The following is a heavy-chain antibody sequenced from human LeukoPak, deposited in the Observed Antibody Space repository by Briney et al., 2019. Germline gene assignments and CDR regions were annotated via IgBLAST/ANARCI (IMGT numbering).Heavy chain of an antibody. CDR3: ARAVRAPGTPENGFDL. Sequence: PGGSLRLSCAASGFTFSSYGMHWVRQAPGKGPEWVAVISRDDADSVRGRFTISRDNSMDTLYLQMNSLREEDMGFYFCARAVRAPGTPENGFDLWGQGTMVTVSS. CDR1: GFTFSSYG. J-gene: IGHJ3*01. D-gene: IGHD6-13*01. CDR2: ISRD. V-gene: IGHV3-30*03.